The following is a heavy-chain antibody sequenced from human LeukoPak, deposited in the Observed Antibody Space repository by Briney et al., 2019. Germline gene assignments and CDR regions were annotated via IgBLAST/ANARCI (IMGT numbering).Heavy chain of an antibody. Sequence: GSSVKVSCKASGGTFSSYAISWVRQAPGQGLEWMGGIIPIFGTANYAQKFQGRVTITTDESTSTAYMELSSLRSEDTAVYYSARVPGFGEGYFDYWGQGTLVTVSS. D-gene: IGHD3-10*01. J-gene: IGHJ4*02. CDR1: GGTFSSYA. V-gene: IGHV1-69*05. CDR3: ARVPGFGEGYFDY. CDR2: IIPIFGTA.